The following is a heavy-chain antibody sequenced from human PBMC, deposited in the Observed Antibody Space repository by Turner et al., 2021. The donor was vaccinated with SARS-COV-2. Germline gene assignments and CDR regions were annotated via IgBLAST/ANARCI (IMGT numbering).Heavy chain of an antibody. V-gene: IGHV4-59*01. J-gene: IGHJ6*02. D-gene: IGHD3-10*01. Sequence: QVQLQESGPGLVKPSETLSLTCTVSGGSISSYYWSWIRQPPGKGLEWIGYVYYGGSTQSNPSLKSRVTISVDTSTNQFSLNLTSVTAADTAVYYCARAGDGYNQALYYYGIDVWGPGTTVTVSS. CDR2: VYYGGST. CDR3: ARAGDGYNQALYYYGIDV. CDR1: GGSISSYY.